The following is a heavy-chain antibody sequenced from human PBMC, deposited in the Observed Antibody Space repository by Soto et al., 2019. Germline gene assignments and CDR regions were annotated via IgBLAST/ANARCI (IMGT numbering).Heavy chain of an antibody. D-gene: IGHD2-21*02. Sequence: EVQLLESGGGLVQPGGSLRLSCAASGFTFSSYAMSWVRQAPGKGLEWVSAISGSGGSTYYADSVKGRFTISRDNSKNTLYLQMNSRRAEDTAVYYCAKDGHCGGDCYQIDYWGQGTLVTVSS. J-gene: IGHJ4*02. CDR3: AKDGHCGGDCYQIDY. V-gene: IGHV3-23*01. CDR1: GFTFSSYA. CDR2: ISGSGGST.